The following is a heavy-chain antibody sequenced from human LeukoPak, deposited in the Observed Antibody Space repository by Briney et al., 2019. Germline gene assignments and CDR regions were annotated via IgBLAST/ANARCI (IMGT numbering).Heavy chain of an antibody. CDR1: GFTFSSYS. CDR2: ISSSGSYI. V-gene: IGHV3-21*01. D-gene: IGHD3-22*01. CDR3: ARGYDSSGYTFDY. J-gene: IGHJ4*02. Sequence: GGSLRLSCAASGFTFSSYSMNWVRQAPGKGLEWVSSISSSGSYIYYADSVKGRFTISRDNAKNSLYLQMNSLRAEDMAVYYCARGYDSSGYTFDYWGQGTLVTVSS.